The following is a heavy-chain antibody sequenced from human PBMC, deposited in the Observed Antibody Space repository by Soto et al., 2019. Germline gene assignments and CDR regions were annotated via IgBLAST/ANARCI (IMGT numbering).Heavy chain of an antibody. CDR1: GFTFSSYG. V-gene: IGHV3-33*01. CDR3: ARDPQWLVPTPQPEDY. J-gene: IGHJ4*02. CDR2: IWYDGSNK. D-gene: IGHD6-19*01. Sequence: SGGSLRLSCAASGFTFSSYGMHWVRQAPGKGLEWVAVIWYDGSNKYYADSVKGRFTISRDNSKNTLYLQMNSLRAEDTAVYYCARDPQWLVPTPQPEDYWGQGTLVTVSS.